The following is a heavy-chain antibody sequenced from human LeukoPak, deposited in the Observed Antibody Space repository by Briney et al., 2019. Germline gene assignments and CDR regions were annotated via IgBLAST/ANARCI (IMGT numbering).Heavy chain of an antibody. Sequence: QPGRSPRLSCAASGFTFSSYGMHWVRQAPGKGLEWVAVISYDGSNKYYADSVKGRFTISRHNSKNTLYLQMNSLRTEDTAVYYCARDFKLGKGFDYWGQGTLVSVSS. CDR3: ARDFKLGKGFDY. CDR2: ISYDGSNK. D-gene: IGHD7-27*01. J-gene: IGHJ4*02. CDR1: GFTFSSYG. V-gene: IGHV3-30*03.